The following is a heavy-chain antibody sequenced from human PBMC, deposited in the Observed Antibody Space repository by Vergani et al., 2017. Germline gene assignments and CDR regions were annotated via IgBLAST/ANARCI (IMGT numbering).Heavy chain of an antibody. CDR1: GGSISSSSYY. Sequence: QLQLQESGPGLVKPSETLSLTCTVSGGSISSSSYYWGWIRQPPGKGLEWIGSIYYSGSTYYNPSLKSRVTISVDTSKNQFSLKLSSVTAADTAVYYCARSRYLRRATGEFDYWGQGTLVTVSS. CDR3: ARSRYLRRATGEFDY. D-gene: IGHD3-16*01. V-gene: IGHV4-39*07. J-gene: IGHJ4*02. CDR2: IYYSGST.